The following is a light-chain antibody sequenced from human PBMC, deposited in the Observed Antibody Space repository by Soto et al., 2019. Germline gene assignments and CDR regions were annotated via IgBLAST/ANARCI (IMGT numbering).Light chain of an antibody. Sequence: EIVLTQSPGTLSLSPGERATLSCRASQSVSNTYLAWYQQKPGQAPRLLIYDASSRATGIPDRFSGSGSGTEFTLTISSLQSEDFAIYYCQQYKNWPRTFGQGTRVEIK. CDR2: DAS. CDR1: QSVSNTY. J-gene: IGKJ1*01. CDR3: QQYKNWPRT. V-gene: IGKV3D-20*02.